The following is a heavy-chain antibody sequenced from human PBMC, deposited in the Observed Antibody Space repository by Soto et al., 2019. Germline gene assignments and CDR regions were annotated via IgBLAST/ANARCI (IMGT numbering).Heavy chain of an antibody. Sequence: ASVKVSCKASGYKFTAYYMHWVRQAPGQGLEWMGWINPGSGDASYAQTFQGRVTMTRDTSINTVYMEVTSLRPDDTAVYYCARLSKGYCSDTHFYSWLDPWGQGTLVTVSS. V-gene: IGHV1-2*02. CDR2: INPGSGDA. CDR3: ARLSKGYCSDTHFYSWLDP. J-gene: IGHJ5*02. CDR1: GYKFTAYY. D-gene: IGHD2-15*01.